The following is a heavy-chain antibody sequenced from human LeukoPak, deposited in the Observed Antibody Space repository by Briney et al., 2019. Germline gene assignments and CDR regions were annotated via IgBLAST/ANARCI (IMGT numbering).Heavy chain of an antibody. Sequence: GGSLRLSCAASGFTFSSYWMTWVRQAPGKGLEWVASIKQDGSDKYYVDSVKGRFTISRDNAKNSVYLQMNSQRVEDTAVFYCARDSGTGWNYWGQGTLVTVSS. CDR1: GFTFSSYW. CDR3: ARDSGTGWNY. CDR2: IKQDGSDK. J-gene: IGHJ4*02. D-gene: IGHD3/OR15-3a*01. V-gene: IGHV3-7*01.